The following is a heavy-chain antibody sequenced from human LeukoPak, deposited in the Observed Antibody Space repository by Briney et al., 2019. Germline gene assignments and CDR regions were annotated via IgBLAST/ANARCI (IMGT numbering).Heavy chain of an antibody. D-gene: IGHD3-10*01. CDR1: GFTFSDYG. CDR2: ISYDGSYK. J-gene: IGHJ5*01. V-gene: IGHV3-30*03. Sequence: GGSLRLSCAASGFTFSDYGMHWVRQAPGKGLDWVAVISYDGSYKSYGDSLKGQVTISRDNSKNTLYLQMNNLRPEDTAVYYCAGDHGAHFYGSWFDSWGQGALVTVSS. CDR3: AGDHGAHFYGSWFDS.